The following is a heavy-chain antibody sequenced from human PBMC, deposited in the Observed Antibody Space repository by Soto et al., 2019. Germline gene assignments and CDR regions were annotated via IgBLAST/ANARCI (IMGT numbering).Heavy chain of an antibody. V-gene: IGHV1-69*02. J-gene: IGHJ4*02. CDR3: ARTDRDSSGYFYFDY. CDR2: IIPILGIA. D-gene: IGHD3-22*01. Sequence: QVQLVQSGAEVKKPGSSVKVSCKASGGTFSSYTISWVRQAPGQGLEWMGRIIPILGIANYAQKFQGRVTITADKSPSTAYMELSSLRSEDTAVYYCARTDRDSSGYFYFDYWGQGTLVTVSS. CDR1: GGTFSSYT.